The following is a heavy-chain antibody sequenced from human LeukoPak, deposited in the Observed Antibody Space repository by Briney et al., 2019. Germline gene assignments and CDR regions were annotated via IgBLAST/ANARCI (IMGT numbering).Heavy chain of an antibody. D-gene: IGHD6-13*01. CDR1: GYTFTNYF. Sequence: ASVKVSCKASGYTFTNYFIHWVRQAPGQGLEWMGIINSRDRSTDYPQKFQGRVAMTRDTSTTTVHMVLSSLRSEDTAMYYCARVGPGIAAEAWGQGTLVTVSS. J-gene: IGHJ4*02. V-gene: IGHV1-46*01. CDR2: INSRDRST. CDR3: ARVGPGIAAEA.